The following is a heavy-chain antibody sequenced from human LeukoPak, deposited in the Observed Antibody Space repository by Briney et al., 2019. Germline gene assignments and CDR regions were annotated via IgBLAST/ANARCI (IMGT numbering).Heavy chain of an antibody. CDR1: GFTFSNYG. CDR3: AFNSGYSSAWSPDY. V-gene: IGHV3-30*02. J-gene: IGHJ4*02. CDR2: IRYDGNNK. Sequence: PGGSLRLSCGASGFTFSNYGMLWVRQAPGKGLDWVAFIRYDGNNKLYADSVKGRFTISRDNSKNTLYLHINSLRAEDTAVYYCAFNSGYSSAWSPDYWGQGTLVTVSS. D-gene: IGHD6-19*01.